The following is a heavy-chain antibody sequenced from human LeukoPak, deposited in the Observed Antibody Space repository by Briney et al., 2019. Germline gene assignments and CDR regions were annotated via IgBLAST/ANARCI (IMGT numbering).Heavy chain of an antibody. CDR2: IKQDGSEK. Sequence: GGSLRLSCAASGFTFSSYWMSWVRQAPVKGLEWVANIKQDGSEKYYVDSVKGRFTISRDNAKNSLYLQMNSLRAEDTAVYYCARTSSGWYPSYYYFDYWGQGTLVTVSS. CDR1: GFTFSSYW. V-gene: IGHV3-7*03. J-gene: IGHJ4*02. D-gene: IGHD6-19*01. CDR3: ARTSSGWYPSYYYFDY.